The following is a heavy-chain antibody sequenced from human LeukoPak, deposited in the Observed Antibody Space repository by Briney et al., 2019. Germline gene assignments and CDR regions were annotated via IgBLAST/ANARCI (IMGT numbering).Heavy chain of an antibody. D-gene: IGHD2-15*01. CDR1: GFTFSSYS. V-gene: IGHV3-48*01. CDR2: ISSSSSTI. J-gene: IGHJ5*02. CDR3: ARRFTCSGGSCGWFDP. Sequence: PGGSLRLSCAASGFTFSSYSMNWVRQAPGKGLEWVSYISSSSSTIYYADSVKGQFTISRDNAKNSLYLQMNSLRAEDTAVYYCARRFTCSGGSCGWFDPWGQGTLVTVSS.